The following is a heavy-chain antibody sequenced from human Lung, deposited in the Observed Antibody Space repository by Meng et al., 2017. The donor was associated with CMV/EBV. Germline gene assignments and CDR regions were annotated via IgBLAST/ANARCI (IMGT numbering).Heavy chain of an antibody. D-gene: IGHD6-19*01. Sequence: SQTLSLTCAVYGGSFSGYYWSWIRQPPGKGLEWIGEINHSGSTNYNPSLKSRVTISVDTSKNRFSLKLSSVTAADTAVYYCASASSGWYNNWFDPWGQGTLVTVSS. CDR1: GGSFSGYY. V-gene: IGHV4-34*01. CDR3: ASASSGWYNNWFDP. CDR2: INHSGST. J-gene: IGHJ5*02.